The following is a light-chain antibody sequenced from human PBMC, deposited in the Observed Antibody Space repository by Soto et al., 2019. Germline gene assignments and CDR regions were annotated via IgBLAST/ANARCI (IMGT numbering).Light chain of an antibody. J-gene: IGLJ1*01. CDR1: SSNIWAGYD. V-gene: IGLV1-40*01. Sequence: QSVLTQPPSVSGAPGQRVTISCTGGSSNIWAGYDVHWYQQLPGTAPKLLIYGNSNRPSGVPDRFSGSKSGTSASLAITGLQAEDEADYYCQSYDSSLSGYVFGSGTNATVL. CDR2: GNS. CDR3: QSYDSSLSGYV.